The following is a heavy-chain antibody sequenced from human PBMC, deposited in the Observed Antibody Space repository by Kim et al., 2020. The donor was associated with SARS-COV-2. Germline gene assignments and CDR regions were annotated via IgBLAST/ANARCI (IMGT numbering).Heavy chain of an antibody. V-gene: IGHV3-33*01. CDR2: IWYDGNNK. J-gene: IGHJ4*02. CDR3: ARDLDFYFDY. CDR1: GFPFSSYG. D-gene: IGHD3-3*01. Sequence: GGSLRLSCVASGFPFSSYGMHWVRQAPGKGLEWVAVIWYDGNNKYYADSVKGRFTISRDTSKSTLYLQMNSLRAEDTAVYYCARDLDFYFDYWGRGTLVTVSS.